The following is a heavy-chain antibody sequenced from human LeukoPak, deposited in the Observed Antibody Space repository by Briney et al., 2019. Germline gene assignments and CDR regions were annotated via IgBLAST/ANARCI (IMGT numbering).Heavy chain of an antibody. CDR3: ATGAGSSWYFYY. V-gene: IGHV3-23*01. J-gene: IGHJ4*02. CDR2: ISGSGNTT. D-gene: IGHD6-13*01. CDR1: GFTFSSYA. Sequence: PGRSLRLSCAASGFTFSSYAMSWVRQAPGKGLEWVSGISGSGNTTYYADSVKGRFTISRDNSKNTLYLQMNSLRANDTAVYYCATGAGSSWYFYYWGQGIPVTVSS.